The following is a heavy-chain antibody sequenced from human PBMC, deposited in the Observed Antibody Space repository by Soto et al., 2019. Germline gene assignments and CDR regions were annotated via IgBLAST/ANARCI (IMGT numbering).Heavy chain of an antibody. D-gene: IGHD3-3*01. CDR2: INPNSGGA. CDR3: ARYSIRFLEWLPTPRGIVV. J-gene: IGHJ6*02. CDR1: GYTFTGYY. V-gene: IGHV1-2*04. Sequence: ASVKVSCKASGYTFTGYYMHWVRQAPGQGLEWMGWINPNSGGANYAQKFQGWVTMTRDTSISTAYMELSRLRSDDTAVYYCARYSIRFLEWLPTPRGIVVLGQGNTVTVSS.